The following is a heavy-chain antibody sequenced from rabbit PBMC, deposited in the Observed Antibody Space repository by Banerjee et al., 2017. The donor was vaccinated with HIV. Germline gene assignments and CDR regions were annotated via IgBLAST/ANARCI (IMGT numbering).Heavy chain of an antibody. Sequence: QSLEESGGDLVKPGASLTLTCKASGLDFSSSYWICWVRQAPGKGLEWIGCIYTGDGNTIYASWAKGRFTSSKTSSTTVTLQMTSLTAADTATHFCARRYSDSSYSNLRGPGTLVTVS. CDR2: IYTGDGNT. V-gene: IGHV1S40*01. CDR3: ARRYSDSSYSNL. D-gene: IGHD8-1*01. J-gene: IGHJ4*01. CDR1: GLDFSSSYW.